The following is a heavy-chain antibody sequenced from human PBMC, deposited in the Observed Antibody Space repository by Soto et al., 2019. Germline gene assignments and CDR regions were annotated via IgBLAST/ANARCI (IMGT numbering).Heavy chain of an antibody. CDR3: ALPPHY. Sequence: EVQLLESGGGLVQPGGSLRLSCAASGFTFSSYTMNWVRQAPGKGLEWVSAISISGGNTYYADSVKGRFTISRDNSKNTLYLQMSGLRAEDTAVYYCALPPHYWGQGTLVTVSS. D-gene: IGHD3-10*01. CDR1: GFTFSSYT. J-gene: IGHJ4*02. V-gene: IGHV3-23*01. CDR2: ISISGGNT.